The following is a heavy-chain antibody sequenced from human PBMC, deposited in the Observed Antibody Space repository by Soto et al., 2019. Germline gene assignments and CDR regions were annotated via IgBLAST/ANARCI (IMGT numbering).Heavy chain of an antibody. CDR1: GYTFTSYD. CDR3: ARQEVSTFGGAIVNHQYYGMDV. J-gene: IGHJ6*02. V-gene: IGHV1-8*01. CDR2: MNPNSGNT. Sequence: ASVKVSCKASGYTFTSYDINWVRQATGQGLEWMGWMNPNSGNTGYAQKFQGRVTMTRNTSISTAYMELSSLRSEDTAVYYCARQEVSTFGGAIVNHQYYGMDVWGQGTTVTVSS. D-gene: IGHD3-16*02.